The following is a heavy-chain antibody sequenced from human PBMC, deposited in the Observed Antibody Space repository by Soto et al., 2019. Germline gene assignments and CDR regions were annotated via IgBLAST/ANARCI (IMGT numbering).Heavy chain of an antibody. V-gene: IGHV6-1*01. D-gene: IGHD2-8*01. CDR2: TYYRSKWYN. J-gene: IGHJ5*01. CDR1: GDSGSTTGPT. Sequence: SHPLSLSVNLAGDSGSTTGPTWTWIRQSTSSFLEWLGRTYYRSKWYNDYAVSVKSRITISPDTSNNQLSLQLNSVTPDDTAVYYCVRLIGNSWLDSWGQGTLVTVSS. CDR3: VRLIGNSWLDS.